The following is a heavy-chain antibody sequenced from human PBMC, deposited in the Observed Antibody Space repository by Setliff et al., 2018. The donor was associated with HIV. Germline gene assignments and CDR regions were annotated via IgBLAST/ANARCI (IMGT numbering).Heavy chain of an antibody. CDR1: GDTLSIHP. D-gene: IGHD3-22*01. V-gene: IGHV1-69*05. J-gene: IGHJ4*02. Sequence: SVKVSCKASGDTLSIHPISWVRQAPGRGLDWMGGIIPAFGTANYAQKFQGRVTITTDESTTTVFMELTGLRSEDTAVYYCTRPQYFYDIGGSDYWGQGTLVTVSS. CDR3: TRPQYFYDIGGSDY. CDR2: IIPAFGTA.